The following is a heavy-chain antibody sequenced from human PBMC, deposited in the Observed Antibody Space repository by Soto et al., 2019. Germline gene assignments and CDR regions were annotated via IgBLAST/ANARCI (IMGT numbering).Heavy chain of an antibody. D-gene: IGHD5-18*01. CDR1: GYTFTSYY. J-gene: IGHJ4*02. CDR2: INPSGGST. V-gene: IGHV1-46*01. CDR3: ARAADTAMTGPDY. Sequence: GASVKVACKASGYTFTSYYIHWVRQAPGQGLEWMGIINPSGGSTSYAQKFQGRVTMTRDTSTSTVSMELSSLRSEDTALYYCARAADTAMTGPDYWGQGTLVTVSS.